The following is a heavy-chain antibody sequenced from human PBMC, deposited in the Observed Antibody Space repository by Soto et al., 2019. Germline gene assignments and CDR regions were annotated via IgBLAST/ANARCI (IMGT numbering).Heavy chain of an antibody. CDR2: IYDSGNMY. Sequence: SETLSLTCTVSGGSITSGGHYWGWIRQYPGKGLEWIGHIYDSGNMYFYNPSLKSRVTISADTSRNQFSLSLSSLTAADTAVYYCARVDHPGYFSVLTDLWGRVILITASS. CDR3: ARVDHPGYFSVLTDL. D-gene: IGHD3-10*02. V-gene: IGHV4-31*03. J-gene: IGHJ4*02. CDR1: GGSITSGGHY.